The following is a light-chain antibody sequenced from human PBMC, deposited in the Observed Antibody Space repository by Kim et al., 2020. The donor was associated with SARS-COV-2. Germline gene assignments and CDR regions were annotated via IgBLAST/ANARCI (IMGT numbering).Light chain of an antibody. CDR3: HQYGSSPYT. Sequence: EIVLTQSPGTLSLSPGERATLSCRASQIINNYFAWYQQRPGQVSRLLIYGTSTRATGIPDRFSGSGSGTDFTLTITRLEPEDFAVYYCHQYGSSPYTFGQGTKLEIK. J-gene: IGKJ2*01. CDR2: GTS. CDR1: QIINNY. V-gene: IGKV3-20*01.